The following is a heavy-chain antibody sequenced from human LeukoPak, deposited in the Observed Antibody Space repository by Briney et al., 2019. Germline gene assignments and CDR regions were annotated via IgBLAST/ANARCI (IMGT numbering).Heavy chain of an antibody. D-gene: IGHD5-12*01. CDR3: AREGLSGAYRYYGMDV. J-gene: IGHJ6*02. CDR1: GFTFSSYS. CDR2: ISSSGRTI. V-gene: IGHV3-48*04. Sequence: GGSLRLSCAASGFTFSSYSMNWVRQAPGKGLEWVSYISSSGRTIYYADSVKGRFTISRDNAKNSLYLHMGSLRAEDTAVYYCAREGLSGAYRYYGMDVWGQGPTVTVSS.